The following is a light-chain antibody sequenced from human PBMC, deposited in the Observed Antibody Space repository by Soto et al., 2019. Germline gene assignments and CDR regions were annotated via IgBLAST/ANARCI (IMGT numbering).Light chain of an antibody. V-gene: IGLV1-40*01. CDR3: CSYAGTYTYV. J-gene: IGLJ1*01. CDR1: SSNIGAGYD. CDR2: GNS. Sequence: QSALTQPPSVSGAPGQRVTISCTGSSSNIGAGYDVHWYQQLPGTAPKLLIYGNSNRPSGVPDRFSGSKSGTSASLAITGLQAEDEADYYCCSYAGTYTYVFGTGTKLTVL.